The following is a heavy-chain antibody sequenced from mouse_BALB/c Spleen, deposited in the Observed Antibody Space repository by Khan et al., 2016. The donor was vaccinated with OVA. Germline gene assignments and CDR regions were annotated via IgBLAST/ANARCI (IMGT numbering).Heavy chain of an antibody. V-gene: IGHV1-7*01. CDR2: IDPSTGYT. D-gene: IGHD2-1*01. J-gene: IGHJ3*01. CDR1: GYTFATYW. Sequence: QVHVKQSGADLAKPGASLEMSCKASGYTFATYWIHWVKQRPGQGLEWIGYIDPSTGYTEYNQKFKDKATLTADKSSSTAYMQLSSLTSEDSAVYYCTRRGLDGIFTYWGQGTLVTVSA. CDR3: TRRGLDGIFTY.